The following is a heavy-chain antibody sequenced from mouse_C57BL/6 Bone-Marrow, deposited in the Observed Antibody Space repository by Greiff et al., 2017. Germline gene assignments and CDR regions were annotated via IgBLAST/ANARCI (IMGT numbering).Heavy chain of an antibody. J-gene: IGHJ4*01. Sequence: VQLQQPGAELVKPGASVKMSCKASGYTFTSSWITWVKQRPGQGLEWIGDIYPGSGSTNYNEKFKSKATLTVDTSSSTAYLQLNSLTSEDSAVYYCASLSTVVDTPYNAMDYCGQGKSVLVTA. CDR2: IYPGSGST. CDR3: ASLSTVVDTPYNAMDY. V-gene: IGHV1-55*01. D-gene: IGHD1-1*01. CDR1: GYTFTSSW.